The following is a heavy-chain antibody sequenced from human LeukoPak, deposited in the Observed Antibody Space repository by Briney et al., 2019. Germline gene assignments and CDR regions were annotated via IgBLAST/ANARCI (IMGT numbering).Heavy chain of an antibody. V-gene: IGHV3-7*01. CDR2: IKQDGSEK. J-gene: IGHJ4*02. D-gene: IGHD3-3*01. CDR1: GFTFSSYW. CDR3: ARDSGLGSGYSSYDY. Sequence: GGSLRLSCAPSGFTFSSYWMSWVRQAPGKGLEWVANIKQDGSEKYYVDSVKGRFTIYRDNAKNSLYLQMNSLRAEGMAVYYCARDSGLGSGYSSYDYWGQGTLVTVSS.